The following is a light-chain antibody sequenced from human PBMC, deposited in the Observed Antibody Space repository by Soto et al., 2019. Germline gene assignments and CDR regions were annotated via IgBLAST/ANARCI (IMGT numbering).Light chain of an antibody. J-gene: IGLJ2*01. V-gene: IGLV6-57*04. CDR1: SGSIASNY. Sequence: NFMLTQPHSVSESPGKTVTISCTRSSGSIASNYVQWYQQRPGSAPTTVIYEDNQRPSGVPDRFSGSIDSSSNSASLTISGLKTEDESDSYCQYYDSRNQGVFGGGTKVTVL. CDR2: EDN. CDR3: QYYDSRNQGV.